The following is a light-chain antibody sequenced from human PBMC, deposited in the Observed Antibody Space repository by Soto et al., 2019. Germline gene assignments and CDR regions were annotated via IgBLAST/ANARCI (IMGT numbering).Light chain of an antibody. J-gene: IGKJ5*01. CDR3: QQGNSFPVT. Sequence: DIQMTQSPSSGSASVGDRVTITCRASQGISNWLAWYQQKPGKAPKLLIYAASSLQSGVPSRFSGSGSGTDFTLTISSLQPEYFATYSCQQGNSFPVTFGQGTRLEIK. V-gene: IGKV1-12*01. CDR2: AAS. CDR1: QGISNW.